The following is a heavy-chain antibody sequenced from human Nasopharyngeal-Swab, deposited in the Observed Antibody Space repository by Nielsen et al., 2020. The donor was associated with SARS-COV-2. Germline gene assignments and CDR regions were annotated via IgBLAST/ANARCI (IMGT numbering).Heavy chain of an antibody. CDR1: GGSISSYY. V-gene: IGHV4-59*13. CDR3: ARDSRYYYYGMDV. CDR2: IYYSGST. J-gene: IGHJ6*02. Sequence: GSLRLSCTVSGGSISSYYWSWIRQPPGNGLEWIGYIYYSGSTNYNPSLKSRVTISVDTSKNQFSLKLSSVTAADTAVYYCARDSRYYYYGMDVWGQGTTVTVSS.